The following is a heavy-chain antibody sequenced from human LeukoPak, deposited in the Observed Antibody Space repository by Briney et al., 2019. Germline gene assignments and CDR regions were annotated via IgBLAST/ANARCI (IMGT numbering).Heavy chain of an antibody. CDR1: GFTFTSYG. CDR3: AKLRGLSSSSENNWFDP. D-gene: IGHD6-6*01. CDR2: ISGSGDAT. V-gene: IGHV3-23*01. Sequence: GGSLRLPCVASGFTFTSYGMGWVRQAPGKRLEWVSGISGSGDATYYADSVKGRFTISRDNSKNTLCLQMNSLRAEETAVYYCAKLRGLSSSSENNWFDPWGQGTLVTVSS. J-gene: IGHJ5*02.